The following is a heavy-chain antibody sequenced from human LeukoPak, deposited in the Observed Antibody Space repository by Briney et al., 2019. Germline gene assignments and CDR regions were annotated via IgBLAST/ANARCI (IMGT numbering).Heavy chain of an antibody. CDR1: GFTFGDYA. J-gene: IGHJ4*02. CDR3: AAYGSSWDY. CDR2: ISGEGDRN. D-gene: IGHD6-13*01. V-gene: IGHV3-43*02. Sequence: PGGSLRLSCAASGFTFGDYAMHWVRQAPGKGLEWVSLISGEGDRNYYADSVKGRFTISSDKSKYYQYLQMQSLRTEDEALSAFAAYGSSWDYWGQGTLVTVSS.